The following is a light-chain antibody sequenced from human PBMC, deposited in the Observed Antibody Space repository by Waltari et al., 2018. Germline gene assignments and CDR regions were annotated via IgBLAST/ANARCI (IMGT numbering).Light chain of an antibody. CDR1: QSVSSN. V-gene: IGKV3-15*01. Sequence: EIVMTQSPATLSVSPGERATLSCRASQSVSSNLAWYQQKPGQAPRLRIYGASTRATGIPARFSGSGSGTEFTLTISSLQSEDFAVYYCQQYNNWLPYTFGQGTKLEIK. CDR3: QQYNNWLPYT. CDR2: GAS. J-gene: IGKJ2*01.